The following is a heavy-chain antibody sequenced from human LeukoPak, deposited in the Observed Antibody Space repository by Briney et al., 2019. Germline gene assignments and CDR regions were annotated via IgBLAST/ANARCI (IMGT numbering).Heavy chain of an antibody. J-gene: IGHJ4*02. CDR3: ARLSLNGDNAWY. CDR2: IYHSGST. V-gene: IGHV4-38-2*01. D-gene: IGHD4-17*01. CDR1: GYSISSGYY. Sequence: SETLSLTCAVSGYSISSGYYWGWIRQPPGKGLEWIGSIYHSGSTYYNPSLKSRVTISVDTSKNQFSLKLSSVTAADTAVYYCARLSLNGDNAWYWGQGTLVTVSS.